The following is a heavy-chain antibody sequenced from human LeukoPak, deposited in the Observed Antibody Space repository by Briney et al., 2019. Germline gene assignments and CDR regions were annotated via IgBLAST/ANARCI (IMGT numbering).Heavy chain of an antibody. D-gene: IGHD2-2*01. Sequence: PSETLSLTCTVSGGSISSYCWSWIRQPPGKGLEWIGYIYYSGSTNYNPSLKSRVTISVDTSKNQFSLKLSSVTAADTAVYYCAREYTPYCSSTSCYDHMPYYYYYMDVWGKGTTVTVSS. J-gene: IGHJ6*03. CDR1: GGSISSYC. V-gene: IGHV4-59*01. CDR2: IYYSGST. CDR3: AREYTPYCSSTSCYDHMPYYYYYMDV.